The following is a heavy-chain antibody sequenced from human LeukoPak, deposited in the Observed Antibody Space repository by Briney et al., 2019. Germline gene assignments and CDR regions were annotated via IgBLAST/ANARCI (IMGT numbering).Heavy chain of an antibody. Sequence: PSETLSLTCAVYGGSFSGYYWSWIRQPPGKGLEWIGEINHSGSTNYNPSLKSRVTISVDTSKNQFSLKLSSVTAADTAVYYCARTPAIAAAGGSPDYWGQGTLVTVSS. CDR3: ARTPAIAAAGGSPDY. D-gene: IGHD6-13*01. V-gene: IGHV4-34*01. CDR2: INHSGST. CDR1: GGSFSGYY. J-gene: IGHJ4*02.